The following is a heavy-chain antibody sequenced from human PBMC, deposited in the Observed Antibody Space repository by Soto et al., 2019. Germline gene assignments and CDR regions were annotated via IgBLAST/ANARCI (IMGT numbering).Heavy chain of an antibody. J-gene: IGHJ5*02. CDR1: GGSFSGYY. V-gene: IGHV4-34*01. D-gene: IGHD4-17*01. CDR3: ARQPYDYGDYYWFDL. Sequence: SETLSLTCAVYGGSFSGYYWSWIRQPPGKGLEWIGEINHSGSTNYNPSLKSRVTISVDTSKNQFSLKVSSVTAADTAVYYCARQPYDYGDYYWFDLWGQGTLVTVSS. CDR2: INHSGST.